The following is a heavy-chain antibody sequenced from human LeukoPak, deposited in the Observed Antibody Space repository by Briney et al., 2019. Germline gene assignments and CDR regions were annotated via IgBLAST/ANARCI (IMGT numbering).Heavy chain of an antibody. D-gene: IGHD3-16*02. Sequence: ASVKVSCKASGYTFTSYGISWVRQAPGQGLEWMGWISAYNGNTNYAQKLQGRVTMTTDTSTSTAYMELRSLRSDDTAVYYCARDLSGDNVWGSYRLDYWGQGTLVTVSS. CDR2: ISAYNGNT. CDR3: ARDLSGDNVWGSYRLDY. J-gene: IGHJ4*02. CDR1: GYTFTSYG. V-gene: IGHV1-18*01.